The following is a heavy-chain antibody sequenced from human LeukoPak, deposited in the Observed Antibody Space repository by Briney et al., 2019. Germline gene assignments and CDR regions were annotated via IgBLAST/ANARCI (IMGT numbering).Heavy chain of an antibody. V-gene: IGHV4-59*08. CDR3: ARHTLGVVTATHPFDY. CDR1: GGSISSYY. Sequence: SETLSLTCTVSGGSISSYYWSWIRQPPGKGLEWIGYIYYSGSTNYNPSLKSRVTISVDTSKNQFPLKLSSVTAADTAVYYCARHTLGVVTATHPFDYWGQGTLVTVSS. D-gene: IGHD2-21*02. CDR2: IYYSGST. J-gene: IGHJ4*02.